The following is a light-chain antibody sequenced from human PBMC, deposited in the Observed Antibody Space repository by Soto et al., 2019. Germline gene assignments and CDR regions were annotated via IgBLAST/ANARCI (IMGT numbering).Light chain of an antibody. V-gene: IGKV2-28*01. CDR2: LGS. CDR3: MQALQTPRT. CDR1: QSLLHRNGYNY. Sequence: DIVMTQSPLSLPVTPGEPASISCWSSQSLLHRNGYNYLDWYLQKPGQSPQLLIYLGSNRASGVPDRFSGSGSGTDFTLKISRVEAEDVGVYYCMQALQTPRTFGQGTRWIS. J-gene: IGKJ1*01.